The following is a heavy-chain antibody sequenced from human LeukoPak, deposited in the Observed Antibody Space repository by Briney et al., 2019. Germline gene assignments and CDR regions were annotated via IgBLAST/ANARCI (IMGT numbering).Heavy chain of an antibody. D-gene: IGHD3-22*01. CDR3: TRGSIAYYYMDV. Sequence: SETLSLTRTVSGGSISSYYWSWIRQPPGKGLEWIGNIYYSGSTNYNPSLKSRVTISVDTSKNQFSLKLSSVTAADTAVYYCTRGSIAYYYMDVWGKGTTVTISS. V-gene: IGHV4-59*01. J-gene: IGHJ6*03. CDR1: GGSISSYY. CDR2: IYYSGST.